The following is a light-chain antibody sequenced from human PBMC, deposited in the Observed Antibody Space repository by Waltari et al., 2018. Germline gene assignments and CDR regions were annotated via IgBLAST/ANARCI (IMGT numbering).Light chain of an antibody. J-gene: IGLJ1*01. CDR3: SSYKSDKTFV. CDR1: NRYVGAYNY. V-gene: IGLV2-14*03. Sequence: QSALTQPASVSGSPGQSITISCTGTNRYVGAYNYVSWYQQDSDNAPKVVIFDVTKRPSGISVRFSGSKSGNTASLTISDLQPEDEGDYYCSSYKSDKTFVFGSGTKVTVL. CDR2: DVT.